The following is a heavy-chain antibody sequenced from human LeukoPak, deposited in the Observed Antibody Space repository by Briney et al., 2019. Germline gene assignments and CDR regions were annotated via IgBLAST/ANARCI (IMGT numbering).Heavy chain of an antibody. V-gene: IGHV3-30-3*01. CDR1: GFTFRSYA. J-gene: IGHJ4*02. Sequence: SGGSLRLSCAASGFTFRSYAMQWVRQAPGKGLEGVAVISYDGSNKYYADSVKGRFTICRDNSKNTLYLQMNSLTAEDTAVYYCARQSAPGYFDYWGQGTLATVSS. CDR2: ISYDGSNK. CDR3: ARQSAPGYFDY.